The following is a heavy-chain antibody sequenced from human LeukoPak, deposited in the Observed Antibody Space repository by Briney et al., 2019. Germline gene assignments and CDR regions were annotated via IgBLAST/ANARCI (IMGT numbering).Heavy chain of an antibody. V-gene: IGHV4-34*01. J-gene: IGHJ4*02. D-gene: IGHD6-19*01. CDR2: INHSGST. CDR3: ARGASEQWLVRDFDY. CDR1: GGSFSGYY. Sequence: SETLSLTCAVYGGSFSGYYWSWIRQPPGKGLEWIGEINHSGSTNYNPSLKSRVTISVDTSKNQFSLKLSSVTAADTAVYYCARGASEQWLVRDFDYWGQGTLVTVSS.